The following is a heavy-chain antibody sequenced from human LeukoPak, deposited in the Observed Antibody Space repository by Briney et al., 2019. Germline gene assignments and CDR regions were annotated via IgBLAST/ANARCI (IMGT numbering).Heavy chain of an antibody. Sequence: ASVKVSCKASGYSFTTYYIHWVRQAPGQGLEWMGIINPSGGSTDYAQKFRGRVTMTRDMSTNTVYMELSSLRSEDTAVYYCARDRTPVTLVRGVYLSMGCFDPWGQGTLVTVSS. CDR2: INPSGGST. V-gene: IGHV1-46*01. D-gene: IGHD3-10*01. J-gene: IGHJ5*02. CDR1: GYSFTTYY. CDR3: ARDRTPVTLVRGVYLSMGCFDP.